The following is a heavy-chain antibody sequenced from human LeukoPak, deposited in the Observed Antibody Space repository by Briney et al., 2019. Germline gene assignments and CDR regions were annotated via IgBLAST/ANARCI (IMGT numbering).Heavy chain of an antibody. CDR2: MKPNSGNT. Sequence: ASVKVSCKASGYTFTSYDINWVRQATGQGLEWMGWMKPNSGNTGYAQKFQGRVTMTRNTSISTAYMELSSLRSEDTAVYYCARGPSGWNDYYYYYMDVWGKGTTVTVSS. V-gene: IGHV1-8*01. J-gene: IGHJ6*03. CDR1: GYTFTSYD. D-gene: IGHD6-19*01. CDR3: ARGPSGWNDYYYYYMDV.